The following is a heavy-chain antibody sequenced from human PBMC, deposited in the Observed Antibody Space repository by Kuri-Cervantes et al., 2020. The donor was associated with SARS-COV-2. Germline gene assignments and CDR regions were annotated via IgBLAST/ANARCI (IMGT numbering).Heavy chain of an antibody. CDR1: GGSISSYY. CDR3: ARVRIFGVPGFAFDN. V-gene: IGHV4-59*01. D-gene: IGHD3-3*01. CDR2: IYYSGST. J-gene: IGHJ3*02. Sequence: SETLSLTCTVSGGSISSYYWSWIRQPPGKGLEWIGYIYYSGSTNYNPSLKSRVTISVDTSKNQFSLKLSSVTAADTAVYYCARVRIFGVPGFAFDNWGQGTMVTVSS.